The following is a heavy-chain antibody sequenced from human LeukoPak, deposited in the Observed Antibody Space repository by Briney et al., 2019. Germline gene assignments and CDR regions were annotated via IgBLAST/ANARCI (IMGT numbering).Heavy chain of an antibody. CDR1: GGSFSGFY. V-gene: IGHV4-34*01. Sequence: SETLSLTCVVYGGSFSGFYWTWLRQPPGKGLEWIGEINRSGTTNYNPSLASRVTMSLDTSKNQFSLTLSSVTAADTAVYYCAREGITVLRALADWGQGTLITVSS. J-gene: IGHJ4*02. D-gene: IGHD3-10*01. CDR3: AREGITVLRALAD. CDR2: INRSGTT.